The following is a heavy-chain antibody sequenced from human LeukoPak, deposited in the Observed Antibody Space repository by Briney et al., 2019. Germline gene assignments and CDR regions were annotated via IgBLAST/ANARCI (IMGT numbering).Heavy chain of an antibody. J-gene: IGHJ4*02. Sequence: GGSLRLSCVASGFTFSICTMSWVRQAPGKGLEWVSSITSSSSSMYSADSVKGRLTISRDNAKNSLYLQMNSLRAEDTAVYYCARDLAWGGYWGQGTLVTVSS. CDR3: ARDLAWGGY. CDR2: ITSSSSSM. D-gene: IGHD7-27*01. V-gene: IGHV3-21*01. CDR1: GFTFSICT.